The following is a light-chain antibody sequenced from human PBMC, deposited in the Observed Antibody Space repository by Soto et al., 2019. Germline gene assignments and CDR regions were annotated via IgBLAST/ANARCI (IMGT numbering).Light chain of an antibody. CDR3: QHYANSLPYT. J-gene: IGKJ2*01. V-gene: IGKV3-20*01. CDR2: GAS. Sequence: EIVLTQSPGTLSLSPGERATLSCRASQTVRSDYLAWYQQKPGQSPRLLIYGASFRATGIPDRFVGSGSGTDFTLTINRLEPEDFAVYSCQHYANSLPYTFGQGTKLEIK. CDR1: QTVRSDY.